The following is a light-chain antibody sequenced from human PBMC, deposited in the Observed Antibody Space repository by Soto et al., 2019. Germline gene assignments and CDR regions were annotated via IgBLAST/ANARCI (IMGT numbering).Light chain of an antibody. CDR3: TSKTSSTYVV. V-gene: IGLV2-14*01. J-gene: IGLJ2*01. CDR1: SSDVGGYNY. CDR2: EVS. Sequence: QSALTQPASVSGSPGQSITISCTGTSSDVGGYNYVSWYQQHPGKAPKLMIHEVSNRPSGVSNRFSGSKSGNTASLTISGLQAEDEADYYCTSKTSSTYVVFGGGTKVTVL.